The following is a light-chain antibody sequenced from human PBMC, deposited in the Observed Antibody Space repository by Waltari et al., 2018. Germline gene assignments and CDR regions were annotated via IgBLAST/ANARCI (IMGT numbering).Light chain of an antibody. V-gene: IGKV1-5*01. Sequence: DTQMTQSPSTLSASVGDRVTITCLASQSISSSLASYQQKPGRAPRLLIYDASTLESGVPLRFSGSGSGTEFTLTISKLQPDDFATYFCQHYSPYSWTFGQGTKVEIK. CDR2: DAS. CDR3: QHYSPYSWT. CDR1: QSISSS. J-gene: IGKJ1*01.